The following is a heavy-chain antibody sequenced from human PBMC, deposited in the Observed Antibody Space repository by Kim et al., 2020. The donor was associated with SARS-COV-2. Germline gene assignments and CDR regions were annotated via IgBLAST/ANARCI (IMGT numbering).Heavy chain of an antibody. CDR3: VREGNWYFDL. CDR2: TSGSGITI. Sequence: GGSLRLSCAASGFTFSSYAMNWVRQAPGEGLDWVSATSGSGITIKYADSVKGRFTMSRDNSKNTLYLQMGSLRAEDTAIYYCVREGNWYFDLWGRGTLVTVSS. CDR1: GFTFSSYA. J-gene: IGHJ2*01. V-gene: IGHV3-23*01. D-gene: IGHD1-26*01.